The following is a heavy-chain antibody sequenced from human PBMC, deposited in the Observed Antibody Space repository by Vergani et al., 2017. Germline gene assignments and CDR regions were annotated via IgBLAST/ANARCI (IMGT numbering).Heavy chain of an antibody. CDR3: ARPHGDILPPDPRRCDY. V-gene: IGHV1-46*03. CDR1: GYTFTNYY. J-gene: IGHJ4*02. CDR2: INPSGGST. Sequence: QVLLVQSGAEVKKPGASVRVSCKTSGYTFTNYYIHWVRQAPGQGLEWMGIINPSGGSTTYAQQFQGRLTMTRDTSTSTVYMDLSNLGSEDTAVYYCARPHGDILPPDPRRCDYWGQGTLVTVSS.